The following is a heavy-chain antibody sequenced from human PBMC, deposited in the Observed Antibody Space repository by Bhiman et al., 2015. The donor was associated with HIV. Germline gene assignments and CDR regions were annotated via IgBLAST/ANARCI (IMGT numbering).Heavy chain of an antibody. CDR1: GFTFSSYW. CDR2: IKQDGSEK. Sequence: EVQLVESGGGLVQPGGSLRLSCAASGFTFSSYWMSWVRQAPGKGLEWVANIKQDGSEKYYVDSVKGRFTISRDNAKNSLYLQMNSLRAEDTAVYYCARDEGLYYYDSSGYPDYWGQGTLVTVSS. D-gene: IGHD3-22*01. J-gene: IGHJ4*02. CDR3: ARDEGLYYYDSSGYPDY. V-gene: IGHV3-7*05.